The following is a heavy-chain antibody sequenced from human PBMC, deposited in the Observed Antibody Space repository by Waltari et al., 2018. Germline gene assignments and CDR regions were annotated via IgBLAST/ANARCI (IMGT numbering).Heavy chain of an antibody. CDR1: GYTFTSYF. V-gene: IGHV1-46*01. CDR3: ARDRVGYTYGHEYFQH. CDR2: INPSGGST. J-gene: IGHJ1*01. D-gene: IGHD5-18*01. Sequence: VQLVQSGAEVKKPGASVKVSCKASGYTFTSYFMHWVRQAPGQGLEWMGIINPSGGSTSYAQKFQGRVTMTRDTSTSTVYMELSSLRSEDTAVYYCARDRVGYTYGHEYFQHWGQGTLVTVSS.